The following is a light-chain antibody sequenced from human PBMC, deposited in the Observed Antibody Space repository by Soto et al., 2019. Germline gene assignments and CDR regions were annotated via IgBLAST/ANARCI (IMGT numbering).Light chain of an antibody. J-gene: IGLJ1*01. V-gene: IGLV2-8*01. CDR3: SSYVDSNNLRV. CDR1: SSDFAAYNY. Sequence: QSVLTQPPSASGSPGQSVTISCTGTSSDFAAYNYVSWYQQHPGKAPKLILYEVNQRPSGVPDRFSGSKSGNTASLTVSGLQAEDEADYYCSSYVDSNNLRVFGTGTKLTVL. CDR2: EVN.